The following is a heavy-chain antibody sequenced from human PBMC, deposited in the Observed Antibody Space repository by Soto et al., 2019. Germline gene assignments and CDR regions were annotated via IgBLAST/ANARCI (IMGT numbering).Heavy chain of an antibody. Sequence: QVQLQESGPGLVKPSGTLSLTCAVSGGSISSSNWWSWVRQPPGKGLEWIGEIYHSGSTNYNPSHKSRVTITVDKSKNQFSLKLSSVTAADTAVYYCARDLGIAAAGLYNWFDPWGQGTLVTVSS. V-gene: IGHV4-4*02. CDR2: IYHSGST. CDR3: ARDLGIAAAGLYNWFDP. D-gene: IGHD6-13*01. CDR1: GGSISSSNW. J-gene: IGHJ5*02.